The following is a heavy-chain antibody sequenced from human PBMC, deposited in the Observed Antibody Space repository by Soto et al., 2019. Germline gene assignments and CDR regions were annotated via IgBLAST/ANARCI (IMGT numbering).Heavy chain of an antibody. V-gene: IGHV3-74*01. Sequence: EVQLVESGGGLVQPGGSLRLSCAASGLSFNIYWMHWVRQVPGKGLVWLARINSDGSHTIYVDSVKGRFTISRDNAENTVFLQMDSLRDEDTGVYYCAGGMAGLDVWGQGTTVTVSS. CDR1: GLSFNIYW. CDR2: INSDGSHT. J-gene: IGHJ6*02. CDR3: AGGMAGLDV.